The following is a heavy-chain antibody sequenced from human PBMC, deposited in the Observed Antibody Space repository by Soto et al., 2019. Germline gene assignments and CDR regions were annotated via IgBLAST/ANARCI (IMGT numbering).Heavy chain of an antibody. CDR1: GGSFSGYY. J-gene: IGHJ3*02. CDR2: INHSGST. D-gene: IGHD3-22*01. V-gene: IGHV4-34*01. Sequence: SETLSLTCAVFGGSFSGYYWSWIRQPPGKGLEWIGEINHSGSTNYNPSLKSRVTISVDTSKKQFSLKLSSVTAADTAVYYCARADGVVDKPPTRSFDIWGQGTMVTVSS. CDR3: ARADGVVDKPPTRSFDI.